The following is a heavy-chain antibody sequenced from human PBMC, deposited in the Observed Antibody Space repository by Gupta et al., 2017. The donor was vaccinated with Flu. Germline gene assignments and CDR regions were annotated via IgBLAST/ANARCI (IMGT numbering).Heavy chain of an antibody. D-gene: IGHD2-8*02. J-gene: IGHJ4*02. CDR3: ARDSSHWSRKIKNDY. CDR1: GFTFSSYE. V-gene: IGHV3-48*03. Sequence: VQPGGSLRLSCAASGFTFSSYEMNWVRQAPGKGLEWVSYISSSGSTIYYADSVKGRFTISRDNAKNSLYLQMNSLRAEDTAVYYCARDSSHWSRKIKNDYWGQGTLVTVSS. CDR2: ISSSGSTI.